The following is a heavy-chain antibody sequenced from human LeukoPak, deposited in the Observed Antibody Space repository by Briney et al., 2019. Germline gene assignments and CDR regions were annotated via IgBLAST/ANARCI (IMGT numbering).Heavy chain of an antibody. Sequence: PGGSLRLSCAASGFTFSTYAMSWVRQAPGKGLEWVSAISGSGGSTYYADSVKGRFTISRDNSKNTLYLQMNSLRAEDTAVYYCAKKMGIAVAVYTEDYWGQGTLVTVSS. CDR2: ISGSGGST. J-gene: IGHJ4*02. CDR3: AKKMGIAVAVYTEDY. D-gene: IGHD6-19*01. CDR1: GFTFSTYA. V-gene: IGHV3-23*01.